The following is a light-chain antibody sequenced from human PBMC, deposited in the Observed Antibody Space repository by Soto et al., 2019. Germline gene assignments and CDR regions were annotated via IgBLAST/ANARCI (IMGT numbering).Light chain of an antibody. V-gene: IGKV3D-20*02. CDR2: GAS. CDR3: QQRSNWPLWS. J-gene: IGKJ1*01. Sequence: EIVLTQSPGTLSLSPGDRATLSCRASQSVSSRFLAWYQQKHGQPPSLLIYGASSRATGIPDRFSGSGSGTDFTLTISSLEPEDFAVYFCQQRSNWPLWSFGQGTKVDIK. CDR1: QSVSSRF.